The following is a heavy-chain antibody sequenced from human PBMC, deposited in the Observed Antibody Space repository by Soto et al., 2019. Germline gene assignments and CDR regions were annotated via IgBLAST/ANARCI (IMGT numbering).Heavy chain of an antibody. J-gene: IGHJ5*02. CDR1: GGTFSSYA. CDR3: ARTHLAAQLGFDP. D-gene: IGHD6-13*01. CDR2: IIPIFGTA. V-gene: IGHV1-69*01. Sequence: QVQLVQSAAEVKKPGSSVKVSCKASGGTFSSYAISWVRQAPGQGLEWMGWIIPIFGTATYAQKFQGRVTITADESTSTAYMELSSLRSEDTAVYYCARTHLAAQLGFDPWGQGTLVTVSS.